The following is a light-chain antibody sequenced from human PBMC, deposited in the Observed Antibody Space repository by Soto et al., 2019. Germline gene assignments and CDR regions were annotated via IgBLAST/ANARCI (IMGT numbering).Light chain of an antibody. V-gene: IGKV1-5*03. CDR1: QSISTW. Sequence: DIQMTQSPSTLSASVGDRVTITCRASQSISTWLAWYQQKPGKSHKLLIYKAPSIEGGVPPRFSGSGSGTEFTLTISRLQSDDFAIYYCQHYITYPRTVGGGTKVDIK. J-gene: IGKJ4*01. CDR3: QHYITYPRT. CDR2: KAP.